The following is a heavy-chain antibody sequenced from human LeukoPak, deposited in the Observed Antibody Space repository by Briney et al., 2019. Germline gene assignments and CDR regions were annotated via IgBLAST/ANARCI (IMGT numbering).Heavy chain of an antibody. CDR2: INPNSGGT. J-gene: IGHJ4*02. Sequence: ASATVSCKASGYTFTGYYMHWVRQAPGQGREWMGWINPNSGGTNYAQKSQGRVTMTRDTSISTAYMELSRLRSDDTAVYYCARESTMVRGVTGIDYWGQGTLVTVSS. CDR3: ARESTMVRGVTGIDY. D-gene: IGHD3-10*01. V-gene: IGHV1-2*02. CDR1: GYTFTGYY.